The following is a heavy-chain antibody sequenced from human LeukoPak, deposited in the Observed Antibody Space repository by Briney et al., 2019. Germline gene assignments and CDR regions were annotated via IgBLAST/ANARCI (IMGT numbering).Heavy chain of an antibody. Sequence: GVSLRLSCSASGFTFSNYAMARVRQAPGKGLEYVSAISNNGVSTYYADSVKGRFTISRDNSKSTFYLQMNSLRAEDTAVYYCAMNGNCDYWGQGTLVTVSS. J-gene: IGHJ4*02. CDR2: ISNNGVST. V-gene: IGHV3-64*04. D-gene: IGHD1-1*01. CDR1: GFTFSNYA. CDR3: AMNGNCDY.